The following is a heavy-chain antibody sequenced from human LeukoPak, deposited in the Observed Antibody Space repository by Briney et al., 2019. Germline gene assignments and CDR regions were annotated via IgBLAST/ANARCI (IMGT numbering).Heavy chain of an antibody. J-gene: IGHJ6*03. D-gene: IGHD2-21*01. CDR1: GFTFSSYS. Sequence: GGSLRLSCAASGFTFSSYSMNWVRKAPGKGLEWVSSINSVSYMYYADSVKGRFTISRDNAKNSLYLQMNSLRAEDTAVYYCARDRQSTYYYHMDVWGKGTTVTVPS. CDR3: ARDRQSTYYYHMDV. V-gene: IGHV3-21*01. CDR2: INSVSYM.